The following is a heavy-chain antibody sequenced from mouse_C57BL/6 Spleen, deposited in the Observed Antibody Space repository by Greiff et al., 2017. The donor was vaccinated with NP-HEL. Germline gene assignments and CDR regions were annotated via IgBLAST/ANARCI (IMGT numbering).Heavy chain of an antibody. Sequence: QVQLQQPGAELVKPGASVKMSCKASGYTFTSYWITWVKQRPGQGLEWIGDIYPGSGSTNYNEKFKSKATLTVDTSSSTAYMQLSSLTSEDSAVYSGARTHYGSSYAMDYWGQGTSVTVSA. D-gene: IGHD1-1*01. CDR3: ARTHYGSSYAMDY. CDR1: GYTFTSYW. J-gene: IGHJ4*01. CDR2: IYPGSGST. V-gene: IGHV1-55*01.